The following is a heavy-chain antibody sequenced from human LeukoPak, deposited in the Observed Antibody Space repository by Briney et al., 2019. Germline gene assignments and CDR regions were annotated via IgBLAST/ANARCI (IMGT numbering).Heavy chain of an antibody. V-gene: IGHV3-23*01. D-gene: IGHD2-8*01. CDR3: AKGDGYKWYYFDY. J-gene: IGHJ4*02. CDR1: GFSFSTYT. CDR2: ISGSGGST. Sequence: GGSLRLSCAASGFSFSTYTMVWYRQAPGKGLEWVSAISGSGGSTYYADSVKGRFTISRDNSKNTLYLQMNSLRAEDTAVYYCAKGDGYKWYYFDYWGQGTLVTVSS.